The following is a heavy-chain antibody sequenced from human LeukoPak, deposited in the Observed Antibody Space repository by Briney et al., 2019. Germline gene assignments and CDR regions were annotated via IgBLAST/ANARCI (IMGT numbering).Heavy chain of an antibody. CDR2: IVDTGDST. CDR3: AKERGHPLANYYMDV. D-gene: IGHD1-26*01. CDR1: GFTFSSYA. Sequence: GGSPRLSCAASGFTFSSYAMSWVRQAPGKGLEWVSTIVDTGDSTFYAGSVRGRFTISRDSSKNTLYLQMNSLRAEDTAVYSCAKERGHPLANYYMDVWGKGTTVTVSS. V-gene: IGHV3-23*01. J-gene: IGHJ6*03.